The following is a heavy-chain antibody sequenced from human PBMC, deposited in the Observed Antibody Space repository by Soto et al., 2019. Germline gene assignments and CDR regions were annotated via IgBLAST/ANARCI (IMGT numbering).Heavy chain of an antibody. CDR2: INQDGNEK. CDR3: VRGSASMDV. Sequence: GGSLRLSCAASGFTFSRYCMSWVRQPPGKGLEWVASINQDGNEKYYVDSVTGRFTISRDNAKDSLNLQMNSLRVEDTSIYYCVRGSASMDVWGKGTTVTVSS. D-gene: IGHD1-26*01. CDR1: GFTFSRYC. J-gene: IGHJ6*03. V-gene: IGHV3-7*01.